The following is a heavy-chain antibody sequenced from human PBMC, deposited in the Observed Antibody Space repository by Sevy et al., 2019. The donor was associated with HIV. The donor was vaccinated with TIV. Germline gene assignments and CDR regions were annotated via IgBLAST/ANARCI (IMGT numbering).Heavy chain of an antibody. J-gene: IGHJ1*01. D-gene: IGHD3-10*01. CDR3: ARVYYGLVSPLFQH. CDR2: IFHSGST. Sequence: KQSQTLSLTCAVSGGSISSRNWWTWVRQPPGKGLEWIGEIFHSGSTNYNPSLKSRLTISVDKSKNQFSLILTSVTAADTAIYYCARVYYGLVSPLFQHWGQGTLVTVSS. V-gene: IGHV4-4*02. CDR1: GGSISSRNW.